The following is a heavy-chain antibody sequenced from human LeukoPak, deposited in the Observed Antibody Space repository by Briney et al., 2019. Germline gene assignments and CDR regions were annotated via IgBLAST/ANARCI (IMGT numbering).Heavy chain of an antibody. CDR3: ARVSIVGATDAFDI. D-gene: IGHD1-26*01. V-gene: IGHV1-2*02. J-gene: IGHJ3*02. Sequence: ASGKVSCKASGYTFTSYYMPWVRQAPGQGLGWMGWINPNSGGTNYAQKFQGRVTMTRDTSISTAYMELSRLRSDDTAVYYCARVSIVGATDAFDIWGQGTMVTVSS. CDR2: INPNSGGT. CDR1: GYTFTSYY.